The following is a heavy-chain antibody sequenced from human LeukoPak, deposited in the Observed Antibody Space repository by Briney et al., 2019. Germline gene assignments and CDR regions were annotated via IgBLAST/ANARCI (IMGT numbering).Heavy chain of an antibody. CDR1: GYSFTSYW. D-gene: IGHD6-19*01. J-gene: IGHJ3*02. Sequence: GESLKISCQASGYSFTSYWIGWVRQMPGKGLEWMGIIYPGDSETKYNPSFQGQVTISADKSTSTAHLQWSSLKASDTAIYYCARMGGPVAVAPLLDIWGQGTMVTVSS. V-gene: IGHV5-51*01. CDR2: IYPGDSET. CDR3: ARMGGPVAVAPLLDI.